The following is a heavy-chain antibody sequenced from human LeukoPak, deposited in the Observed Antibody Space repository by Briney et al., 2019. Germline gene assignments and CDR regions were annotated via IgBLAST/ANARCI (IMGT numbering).Heavy chain of an antibody. V-gene: IGHV1-18*01. D-gene: IGHD3-22*01. CDR1: GGTFSSYG. Sequence: ASVKVSCKASGGTFSSYGISWVRQAPGQGLEWMGWISAYNGNTNYAQKLQGRVTMTTDTSTSTAYMELRSLRSDDTAVYYCARDNDYYDSSGYSFWGQGTLVTVSS. J-gene: IGHJ4*02. CDR2: ISAYNGNT. CDR3: ARDNDYYDSSGYSF.